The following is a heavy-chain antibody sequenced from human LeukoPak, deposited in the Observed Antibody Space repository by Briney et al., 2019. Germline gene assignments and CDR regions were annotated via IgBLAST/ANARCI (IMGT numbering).Heavy chain of an antibody. CDR2: ITGSGGST. CDR1: GFTFSSYS. Sequence: GGSLRLSCAASGFTFSSYSMSWVRQAPGRGLEWVSSITGSGGSTYYADSVKGRFSISRDNSKNTLFLQMNSLRAEDTAVYYCANYQYDSRTYFYWYFDLWGRGTLVTVSS. V-gene: IGHV3-23*01. D-gene: IGHD3-22*01. J-gene: IGHJ2*01. CDR3: ANYQYDSRTYFYWYFDL.